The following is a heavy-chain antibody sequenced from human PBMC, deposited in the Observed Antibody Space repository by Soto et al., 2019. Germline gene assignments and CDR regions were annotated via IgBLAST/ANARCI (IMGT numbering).Heavy chain of an antibody. CDR1: GFSLTTSGVG. V-gene: IGHV2-5*02. Sequence: QITLNESGPTVVRPTETLTLTCRFSGFSLTTSGVGVRWIRQSPGKSPERLALLYWDDDKRYSASLKSRLTITKDTYKNQVVLTVADLDPTDTATYYCAHRVLRTVFGLVTTTAIYFDFWGQGTPVAVSS. CDR3: AHRVLRTVFGLVTTTAIYFDF. J-gene: IGHJ4*02. CDR2: LYWDDDK. D-gene: IGHD3-3*01.